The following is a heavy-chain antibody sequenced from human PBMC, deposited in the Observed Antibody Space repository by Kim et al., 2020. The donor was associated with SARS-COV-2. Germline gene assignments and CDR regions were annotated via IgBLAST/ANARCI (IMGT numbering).Heavy chain of an antibody. V-gene: IGHV4-59*01. CDR3: ARDPYSSSWFDY. CDR2: IYYSGST. CDR1: GGSISSYY. J-gene: IGHJ4*02. Sequence: SETLSLTCTVSGGSISSYYWSWIRQPPGKGLEWIGYIYYSGSTNYNPSLKSRVTISVDTSKNQFSLKLSSVTAADTAVYYCARDPYSSSWFDYWGQGTLVTVSP. D-gene: IGHD6-6*01.